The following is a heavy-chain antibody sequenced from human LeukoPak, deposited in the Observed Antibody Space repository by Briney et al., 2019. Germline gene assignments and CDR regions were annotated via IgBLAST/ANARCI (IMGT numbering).Heavy chain of an antibody. Sequence: SETLSLTCAVYGGSSSGYYWSWIRQPPGKGLEWIGEINHSGSTNYNPSLKSRVTISVDTSKNQFSLKLSSVTAADTAVYYCAAAAMSSRIDYWGQGTLVTVSS. CDR3: AAAAMSSRIDY. V-gene: IGHV4-34*01. D-gene: IGHD2-2*01. J-gene: IGHJ4*02. CDR2: INHSGST. CDR1: GGSSSGYY.